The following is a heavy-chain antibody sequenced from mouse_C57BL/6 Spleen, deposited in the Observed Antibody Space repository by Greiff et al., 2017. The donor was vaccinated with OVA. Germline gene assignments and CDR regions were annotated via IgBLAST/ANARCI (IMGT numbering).Heavy chain of an antibody. CDR3: ARSMITTRTAYYAMDY. D-gene: IGHD2-4*01. Sequence: QVQLQQPGAELVMPGASVKLSCKASGYTFTSYWMHWVKQRPGQGLEWIGEIDPSDSYTNYNQKFKGKSTLTVDKSSSTAYMQLSSLTSEDSAVYYCARSMITTRTAYYAMDYWGQGTSVTVSS. J-gene: IGHJ4*01. CDR1: GYTFTSYW. CDR2: IDPSDSYT. V-gene: IGHV1-69*01.